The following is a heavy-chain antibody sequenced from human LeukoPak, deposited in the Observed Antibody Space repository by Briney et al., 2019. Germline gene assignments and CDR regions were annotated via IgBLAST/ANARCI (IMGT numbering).Heavy chain of an antibody. CDR3: AKDRSSYVTPGLDY. V-gene: IGHV3-33*06. Sequence: PGGSLRLSCAASGFTFKNYGMHWVRQAPGKGLEWVAVVWYDGSNNFYTDSVKGRFTISRDNSKNTLWLQMNSLRAEDTAVYYCAKDRSSYVTPGLDYWGQGTLVTVSS. CDR2: VWYDGSNN. J-gene: IGHJ4*02. CDR1: GFTFKNYG. D-gene: IGHD3-10*02.